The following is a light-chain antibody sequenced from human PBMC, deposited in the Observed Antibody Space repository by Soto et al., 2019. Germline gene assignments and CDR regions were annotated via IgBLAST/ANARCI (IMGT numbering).Light chain of an antibody. CDR2: TNT. Sequence: QSFLTEPPSSSGTPGQRVTISCSGSNSNIGRSTVNWYQQLPGTAPKLLIYTNTERPSGVPDRFSGSRSGTSASLAITGLQADDEAYYYCASWDERLNGYMIFGGGTRVTVL. CDR1: NSNIGRST. J-gene: IGLJ2*01. V-gene: IGLV1-44*01. CDR3: ASWDERLNGYMI.